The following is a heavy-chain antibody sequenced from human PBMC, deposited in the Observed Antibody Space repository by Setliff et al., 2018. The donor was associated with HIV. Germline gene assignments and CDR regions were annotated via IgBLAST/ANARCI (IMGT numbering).Heavy chain of an antibody. CDR3: ARHAPRNHDLAGVFYPYYMDV. D-gene: IGHD1-1*01. Sequence: PSETLSLPCTVSGGSISSFYWSWIRQPPGKGLEWIGYIYYSGSTSYNPSLKSRVTISVDTSKTQFSLKLSSVTAADTAVYYCARHAPRNHDLAGVFYPYYMDVWGKGTTVTVSS. CDR1: GGSISSFY. J-gene: IGHJ6*03. V-gene: IGHV4-59*08. CDR2: IYYSGST.